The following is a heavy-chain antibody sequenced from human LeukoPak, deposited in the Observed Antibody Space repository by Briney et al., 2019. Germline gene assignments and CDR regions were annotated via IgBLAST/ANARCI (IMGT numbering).Heavy chain of an antibody. Sequence: SETLSLTCSLSGGSISSYYWSWIRQSARKGLEWIGRVFVTGSTDYKPSLKSRVTMSIDASKNQFSLQLRSVTAADTAVYYCARDFSSGWPMTYYHHYIDVWGKGTLVTVSS. CDR2: VFVTGST. CDR3: ARDFSSGWPMTYYHHYIDV. CDR1: GGSISSYY. V-gene: IGHV4-4*07. J-gene: IGHJ6*03. D-gene: IGHD6-19*01.